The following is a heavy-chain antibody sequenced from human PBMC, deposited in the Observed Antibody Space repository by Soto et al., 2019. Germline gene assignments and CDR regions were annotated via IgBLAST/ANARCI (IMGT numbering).Heavy chain of an antibody. J-gene: IGHJ4*02. CDR3: AKPSGYYDSRALFDY. CDR2: ISGDGYST. CDR1: GFSFNSFA. D-gene: IGHD3-22*01. Sequence: EVQLLESGGGLVQPGGSLRLSCAASGFSFNSFAMSWVRQAPGKGLEWVSAISGDGYSTYYADSVKGRFTVSRDNSNNTHYRKMDSLRAEDTAVYYCAKPSGYYDSRALFDYWGQGSLVTVSS. V-gene: IGHV3-23*01.